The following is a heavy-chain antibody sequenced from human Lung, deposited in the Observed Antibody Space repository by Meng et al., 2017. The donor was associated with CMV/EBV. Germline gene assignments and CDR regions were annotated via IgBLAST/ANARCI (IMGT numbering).Heavy chain of an antibody. CDR1: GFSFSSYW. CDR2: IKYDGSEK. V-gene: IGHV3-7*01. J-gene: IGHJ6*02. Sequence: GGSLRLXXAASGFSFSSYWMSWVRQAPGKGLEWVANIKYDGSEKHYADSVKGRFTISRDDAKNSLHLQMKGLRAEDTAVYYCARDNYDLWSGYYGREVWGQGTXVNVYS. D-gene: IGHD3-3*01. CDR3: ARDNYDLWSGYYGREV.